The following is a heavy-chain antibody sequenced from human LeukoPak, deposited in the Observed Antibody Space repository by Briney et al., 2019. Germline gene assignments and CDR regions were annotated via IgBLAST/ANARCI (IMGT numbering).Heavy chain of an antibody. CDR3: ARGVVVVAVHWFDP. Sequence: PGGSLRLSCAASGFTFSSYWMHWVRQAPGKGLVWVSRINSDGSSTSYADSVKGRFTISRDNAKNSLYLQMNSLRAEDTAVYYCARGVVVVAVHWFDPWGQGTLVTVSS. CDR1: GFTFSSYW. CDR2: INSDGSST. D-gene: IGHD2-15*01. J-gene: IGHJ5*02. V-gene: IGHV3-74*01.